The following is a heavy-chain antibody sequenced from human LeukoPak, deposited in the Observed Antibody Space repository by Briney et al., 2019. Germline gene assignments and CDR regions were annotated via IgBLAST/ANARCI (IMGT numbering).Heavy chain of an antibody. D-gene: IGHD3-22*01. CDR1: GFTFSNYG. CDR3: ARGPDSSGSYFDY. J-gene: IGHJ4*02. CDR2: ILYDGSNT. V-gene: IGHV3-30*03. Sequence: GRSLRLSCAASGFTFSNYGMHWVRQAPGKGLEWVAIILYDGSNTYYADSVKGRFTISRDNSKNTLYLQMNSLRAEDTAVYYCARGPDSSGSYFDYWGQGTLVTVSS.